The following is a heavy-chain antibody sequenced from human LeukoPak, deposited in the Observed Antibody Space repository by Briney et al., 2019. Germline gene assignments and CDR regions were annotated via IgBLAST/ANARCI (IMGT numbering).Heavy chain of an antibody. D-gene: IGHD3-22*01. Sequence: GGPLSLSCAAPGFTFSGFWMTGAGRAPGRGLKGVANIKQDESEKYYGDSVRGRFTISRDNAQNSLYLRMNSLRAEDTAVYYCARDNGYFSVDYWGQGTLVTVSS. CDR2: IKQDESEK. CDR1: GFTFSGFW. V-gene: IGHV3-7*01. CDR3: ARDNGYFSVDY. J-gene: IGHJ4*02.